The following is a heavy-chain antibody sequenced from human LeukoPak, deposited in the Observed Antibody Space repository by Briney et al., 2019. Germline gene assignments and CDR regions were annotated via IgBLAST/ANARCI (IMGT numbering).Heavy chain of an antibody. V-gene: IGHV4-39*07. D-gene: IGHD3-10*01. CDR3: ATGLYGSGSYSY. CDR1: GGSISSSSYY. J-gene: IGHJ4*02. Sequence: SETLSLTCTVSGGSISSSSYYWGWIRQPPGKGLEWIGSIYYSGSTYYNPSLKSRVTISVDTSKNQFSLKLSSVTAADTAVYYCATGLYGSGSYSYWGQGTLVTVSS. CDR2: IYYSGST.